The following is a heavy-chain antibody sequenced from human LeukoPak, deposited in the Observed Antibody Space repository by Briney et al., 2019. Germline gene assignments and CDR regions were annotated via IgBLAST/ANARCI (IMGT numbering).Heavy chain of an antibody. Sequence: GGSLRLSCAASGFTFSSYWMHWVRQAPGKGLVWVSRINSDGSSTSYADSVKGRFTISRDNSKNTLYLQMDSLRAEDTAVYYCANPPGATNDYWGQGTLVTVSS. V-gene: IGHV3-74*01. D-gene: IGHD1-26*01. CDR1: GFTFSSYW. CDR3: ANPPGATNDY. CDR2: INSDGSST. J-gene: IGHJ4*02.